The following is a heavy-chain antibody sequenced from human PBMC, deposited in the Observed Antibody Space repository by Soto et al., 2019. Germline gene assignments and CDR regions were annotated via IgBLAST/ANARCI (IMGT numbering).Heavy chain of an antibody. V-gene: IGHV4-39*01. J-gene: IGHJ4*02. CDR1: GGSISSSSYY. CDR3: ARHVSPLHIAVRIEDWGFDY. CDR2: IYYSGST. Sequence: QLQLQESGPGLVKPSETLSLTCSVSGGSISSSSYYWGWIRQPPGKGLEWIGSIYYSGSTYYNPSLKSRVTISADTSKNQFSLMLSSVTAADTAVYYCARHVSPLHIAVRIEDWGFDYWGQGTLVTVSS. D-gene: IGHD6-6*01.